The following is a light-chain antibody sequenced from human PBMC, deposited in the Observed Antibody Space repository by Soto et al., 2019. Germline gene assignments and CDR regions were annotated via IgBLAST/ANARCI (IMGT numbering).Light chain of an antibody. V-gene: IGLV2-23*01. CDR3: CSYAGSSYV. CDR2: EGS. CDR1: SSDVGSYNL. J-gene: IGLJ3*02. Sequence: QSALTQPASVSGSPGQSITISCTGTSSDVGSYNLVSWYQQHPGKAPKLMIYEGSKRPSGVSNRFSGSKSGNTASLTISGLQAEDEADYYCCSYAGSSYVFGGGTKPTVL.